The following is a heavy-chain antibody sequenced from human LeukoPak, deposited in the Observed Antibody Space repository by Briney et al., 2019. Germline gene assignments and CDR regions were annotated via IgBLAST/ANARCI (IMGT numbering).Heavy chain of an antibody. CDR3: AKVVPAAHTRGWFDP. D-gene: IGHD2-2*01. J-gene: IGHJ5*02. Sequence: GGSLRLSCAASGFTFSSYGMHWVRQAPGKGLEWVAFIRYDGSNKYYADSVKGRFTISRDNSKNTLYLQMNSLRAEDTAVYYCAKVVPAAHTRGWFDPWGQGTLVTVSS. V-gene: IGHV3-30*02. CDR1: GFTFSSYG. CDR2: IRYDGSNK.